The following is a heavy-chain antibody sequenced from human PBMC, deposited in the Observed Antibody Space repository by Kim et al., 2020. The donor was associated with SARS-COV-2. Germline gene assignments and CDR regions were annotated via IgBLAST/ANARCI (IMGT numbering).Heavy chain of an antibody. CDR3: ARDYGDWG. CDR2: GNK. V-gene: IGHV3-53*01. J-gene: IGHJ4*02. Sequence: GNKNYADTWNCRFTTSRDDSKNTLYLQMNSLRAEDTAVYYCARDYGDWGWGQGTLVTVSS. D-gene: IGHD4-17*01.